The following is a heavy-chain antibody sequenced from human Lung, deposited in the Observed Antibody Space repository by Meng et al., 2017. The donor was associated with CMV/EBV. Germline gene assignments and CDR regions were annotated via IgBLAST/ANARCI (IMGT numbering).Heavy chain of an antibody. J-gene: IGHJ4*02. V-gene: IGHV4-4*02. D-gene: IGHD2-21*02. CDR2: IYHSGST. CDR3: ARIERRRILKYCGSDCSTTDY. Sequence: TTLWPSVRPVPVKGLEWIGEIYHSGSTNSNPSLKSRVTISVDKFKNQFSLKLGSVTAADTAVYYCARIERRRILKYCGSDCSTTDYWGQGTLVTVSS. CDR1: TTL.